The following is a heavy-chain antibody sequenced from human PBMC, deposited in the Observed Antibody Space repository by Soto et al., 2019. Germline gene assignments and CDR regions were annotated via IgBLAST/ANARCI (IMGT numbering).Heavy chain of an antibody. CDR1: GFTVSTKY. CDR2: IYSGGST. J-gene: IGHJ4*02. V-gene: IGHV3-66*01. CDR3: ARDPGAADY. Sequence: EVQLVESGGGLVQPGGSLRLSCAASGFTVSTKYMSWVRQAPGKGLEWVSVIYSGGSTFYADSVGGRFTISRDNSKNPVNLQMNSLRAGATAVYYCARDPGAADYWGQGTLVTVSS. D-gene: IGHD7-27*01.